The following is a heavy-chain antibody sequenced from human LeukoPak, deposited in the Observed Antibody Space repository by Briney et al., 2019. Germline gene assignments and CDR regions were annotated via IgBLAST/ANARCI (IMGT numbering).Heavy chain of an antibody. CDR3: ARRDVLSNYDPIYYFDY. CDR1: GYSFTTSV. D-gene: IGHD4-11*01. J-gene: IGHJ4*02. V-gene: IGHV1-46*01. CDR2: TNPSGGST. Sequence: ASLKVSCKASGYSFTTSVINWVRQAPGQGLEWMGITNPSGGSTSYAQKFQGRVTMTRDTSTSTVYMELSSLRSEDTAVYYCARRDVLSNYDPIYYFDYWGQGTLVTVSS.